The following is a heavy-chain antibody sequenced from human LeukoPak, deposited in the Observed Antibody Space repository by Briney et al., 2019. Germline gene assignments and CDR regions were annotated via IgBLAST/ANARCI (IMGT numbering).Heavy chain of an antibody. V-gene: IGHV4-39*01. CDR2: INYSGST. J-gene: IGHJ4*02. CDR1: GGAISRDSYY. CDR3: ARLSDF. Sequence: SETLSLTCTVSGGAISRDSYYWGWIRQPPGRGLEWIASINYSGSTYYNPSLNSRDTISVDTSKTQFSLRLSSVTAADTAVYYCARLSDFWGQGILVTVSS.